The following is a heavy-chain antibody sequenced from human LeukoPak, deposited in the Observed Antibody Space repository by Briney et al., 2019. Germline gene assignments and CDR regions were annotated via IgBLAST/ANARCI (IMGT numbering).Heavy chain of an antibody. CDR3: ARGSVGARVYYYYYMDV. V-gene: IGHV1-8*03. CDR1: GYTFTSYD. D-gene: IGHD1-26*01. J-gene: IGHJ6*03. CDR2: MNPNSGNT. Sequence: ASVKVSCKASGYTFTSYDINWVRQATGQGLEWMGWMNPNSGNTGYAQKFQARVTITRNTSISTAYMELSSLRSEDTAVYYCARGSVGARVYYYYYMDVWGKGTTVTVSS.